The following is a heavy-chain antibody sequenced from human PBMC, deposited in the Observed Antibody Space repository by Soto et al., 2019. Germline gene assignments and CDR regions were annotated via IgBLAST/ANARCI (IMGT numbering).Heavy chain of an antibody. Sequence: GGSLRLSCAASGFTFSSYAMHWVRQAPGKGLEWVAVISYDGSNKYYADSVKGRFTISRDNSKNTLYLQMNSLRAEDTAVYYCARDYYYDSSGYLDYWGQGTLVTVSS. CDR2: ISYDGSNK. V-gene: IGHV3-30-3*01. CDR1: GFTFSSYA. CDR3: ARDYYYDSSGYLDY. J-gene: IGHJ4*02. D-gene: IGHD3-22*01.